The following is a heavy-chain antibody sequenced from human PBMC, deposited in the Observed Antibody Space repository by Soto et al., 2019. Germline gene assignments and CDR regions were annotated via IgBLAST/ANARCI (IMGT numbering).Heavy chain of an antibody. D-gene: IGHD2-21*01. CDR3: LRGGGGGQFDS. CDR2: ISPKSNYE. V-gene: IGHV3-11*06. CDR1: GFTFSDFY. Sequence: PGGSLRLSCELSGFTFSDFYMSWIRQSPVKGREWLSCISPKSNYEQYAVSVKGRHTISRHNAKNSLSLQMYRQRVEETAFYYGLRGGGGGQFDSGCPGTLVTASS. J-gene: IGHJ4*02.